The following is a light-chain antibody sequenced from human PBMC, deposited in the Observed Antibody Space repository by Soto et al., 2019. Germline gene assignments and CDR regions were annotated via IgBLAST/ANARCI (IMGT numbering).Light chain of an antibody. Sequence: EIVLTQSPGTLSLSPGERATLSCRASQSVSSSYLAWYQQKPGQAPRLLIYGASSRATGIPDRFSGSGSRTDSNLTISRLEPEDFAVYYCQQYGSSPPYTFGLGTKVDI. CDR2: GAS. J-gene: IGKJ3*01. CDR1: QSVSSSY. V-gene: IGKV3-20*01. CDR3: QQYGSSPPYT.